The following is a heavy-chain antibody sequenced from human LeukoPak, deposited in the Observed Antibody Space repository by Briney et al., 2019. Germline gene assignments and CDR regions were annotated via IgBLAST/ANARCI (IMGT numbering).Heavy chain of an antibody. CDR3: ARGEGRYCSSTSCYQGHYYYGMDV. Sequence: SETLSLTCTVSGGSISSYYWSWIRQPPGKGLEWIGYIYYGGSTNYNPSLKSRVTISVDTSKNQFSLKLSSVTAADTAVYYCARGEGRYCSSTSCYQGHYYYGMDVWGQGTTVTVSS. CDR2: IYYGGST. CDR1: GGSISSYY. J-gene: IGHJ6*02. D-gene: IGHD2-2*01. V-gene: IGHV4-59*01.